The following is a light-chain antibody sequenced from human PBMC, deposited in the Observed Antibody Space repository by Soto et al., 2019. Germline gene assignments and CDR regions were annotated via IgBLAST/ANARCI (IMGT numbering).Light chain of an antibody. CDR2: DAS. CDR1: QSINTY. J-gene: IGKJ5*01. CDR3: QQYVNSPGT. Sequence: ENVLTQSPATLSLSPGEGATLSCRASQSINTYLAWYQQKPGQAPRLLIYDASKRATGIPARFSGSGSGTNFTLTISSLEPEDFEVYYCQQYVNSPGTFGQGTRLEIK. V-gene: IGKV3-11*01.